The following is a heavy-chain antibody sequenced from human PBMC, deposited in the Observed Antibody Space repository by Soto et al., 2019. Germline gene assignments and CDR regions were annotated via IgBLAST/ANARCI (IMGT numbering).Heavy chain of an antibody. CDR1: GFTFSTYA. CDR2: ISSSGDST. CDR3: AKNGYCSGTNCYAPFGP. J-gene: IGHJ5*02. D-gene: IGHD2-2*01. Sequence: GGSLRLSCAASGFTFSTYAMSWVRQAPGKGLDCVSSISSSGDSTKYADSVKGRFTISRDNSKNTLYLQMNNLRAADTAIYYCAKNGYCSGTNCYAPFGPWGQGTLVTVSS. V-gene: IGHV3-23*01.